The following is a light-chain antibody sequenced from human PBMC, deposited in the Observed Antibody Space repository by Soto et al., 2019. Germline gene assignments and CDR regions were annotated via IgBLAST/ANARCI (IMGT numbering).Light chain of an antibody. J-gene: IGLJ3*02. V-gene: IGLV2-14*01. CDR2: GVS. CDR1: SSDVGGYNY. Sequence: QSALTQPRSVSGSPGQSVTISCTGTSSDVGGYNYVSWYQQYPGKAPKLMIYGVSNRPSGVSNRFSGSKSGNAASLTISGLQAEDEADYYCSSYTSYTTLWVFGGGTKLTVL. CDR3: SSYTSYTTLWV.